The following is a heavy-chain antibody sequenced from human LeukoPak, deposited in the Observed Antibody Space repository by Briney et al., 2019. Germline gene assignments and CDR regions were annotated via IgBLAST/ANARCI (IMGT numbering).Heavy chain of an antibody. J-gene: IGHJ4*02. Sequence: GGSLRLSCAASGFTFSRNSMNWVRQAPGKGLEWVSSISTSSSYINYADSVKGRFTISRDNAKNSLYLQMNSLRGEDTAVYYCAKDRVLRYFDWLFDLDYWGQGTLVTVSS. V-gene: IGHV3-21*01. CDR3: AKDRVLRYFDWLFDLDY. CDR2: ISTSSSYI. CDR1: GFTFSRNS. D-gene: IGHD3-9*01.